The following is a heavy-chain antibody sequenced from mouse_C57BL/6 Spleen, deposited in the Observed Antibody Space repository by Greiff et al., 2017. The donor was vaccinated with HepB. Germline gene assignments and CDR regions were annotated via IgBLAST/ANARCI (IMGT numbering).Heavy chain of an antibody. CDR3: ARFYYDYHAMDY. D-gene: IGHD2-1*01. V-gene: IGHV1-55*01. CDR2: IYPGSGST. Sequence: QVQLQQPGAELVKPGASVKMSCKASGYTFTSYWITWVKQRPGQGLEWIGDIYPGSGSTNYNEKFKSKATLTVDTSSSTAYMQLSSLTSEDSAVYYCARFYYDYHAMDYWGQGTSVTVSS. CDR1: GYTFTSYW. J-gene: IGHJ4*01.